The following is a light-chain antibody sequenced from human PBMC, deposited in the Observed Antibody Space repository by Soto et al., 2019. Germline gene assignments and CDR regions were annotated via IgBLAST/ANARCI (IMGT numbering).Light chain of an antibody. CDR1: QSVSSSY. CDR2: GAS. Sequence: EIVLTQSPGTLSFSPGERSNLSCRASQSVSSSYLAWYQQKPGQAPRLLIYGASSRATGIPDRFSGSGSGTDFTLTISRLEPEDFAVYYCQQYGSSPPITFGQGTRLETK. CDR3: QQYGSSPPIT. V-gene: IGKV3-20*01. J-gene: IGKJ5*01.